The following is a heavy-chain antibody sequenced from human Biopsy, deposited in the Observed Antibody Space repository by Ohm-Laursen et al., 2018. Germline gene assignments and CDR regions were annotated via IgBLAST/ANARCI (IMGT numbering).Heavy chain of an antibody. CDR3: AKGGYCTTTSCYMDVDY. J-gene: IGHJ4*02. CDR2: SRNKANSYTT. V-gene: IGHV3-72*01. Sequence: GSLRLSCAASGFTFSDHYMEWVRQAPGKGLEWVGRSRNKANSYTTEYAASVKGRFTISRDASKNTLYLLMNSLRAEDTAMYYCAKGGYCTTTSCYMDVDYWGQGTLVTVSS. D-gene: IGHD2-2*02. CDR1: GFTFSDHY.